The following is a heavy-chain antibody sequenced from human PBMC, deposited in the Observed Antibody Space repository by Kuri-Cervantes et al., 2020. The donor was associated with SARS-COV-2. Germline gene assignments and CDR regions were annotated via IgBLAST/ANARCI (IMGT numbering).Heavy chain of an antibody. CDR1: GYTFTSYD. D-gene: IGHD3-3*01. J-gene: IGHJ4*02. CDR2: MNPNSGNT. V-gene: IGHV1-8*01. Sequence: ASVKVSCKASGYTFTSYDINWVRQATGQGLEWMGWMNPNSGNTGYAQKFQGRVTMTRNTSISTAYMELRSLRSDDTAVYYCARGGVVITYYDYWGQGTLVTVSS. CDR3: ARGGVVITYYDY.